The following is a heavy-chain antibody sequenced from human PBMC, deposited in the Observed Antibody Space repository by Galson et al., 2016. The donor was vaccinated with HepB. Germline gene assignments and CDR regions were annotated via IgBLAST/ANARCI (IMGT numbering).Heavy chain of an antibody. V-gene: IGHV3-21*01. J-gene: IGHJ4*02. D-gene: IGHD1-26*01. CDR3: ARGDIVGAIFDY. CDR1: GFTFSSYS. Sequence: SLRLSCAASGFTFSSYSMNWVRQAPGKGLEWVSSISSSSSCIYYADSVKGRFTISRDNAKNPLYLQMNSLRAEDTAVYYCARGDIVGAIFDYWGQGTLVTVSS. CDR2: ISSSSSCI.